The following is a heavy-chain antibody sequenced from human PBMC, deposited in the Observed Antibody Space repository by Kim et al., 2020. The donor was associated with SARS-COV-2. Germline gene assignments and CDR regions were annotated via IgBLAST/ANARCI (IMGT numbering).Heavy chain of an antibody. CDR3: ARHGVKGTMVRGLAFDY. V-gene: IGHV5-10-1*01. Sequence: GESLKISCKGSGYSFTSYWISWVRQMPGKGLEWMGRIDPSDSYTNYSPSFQGHVTISADKSISTAYLQWSSLKASDTAMYYCARHGVKGTMVRGLAFDYWGQGTLVTVSS. J-gene: IGHJ4*02. D-gene: IGHD3-10*01. CDR1: GYSFTSYW. CDR2: IDPSDSYT.